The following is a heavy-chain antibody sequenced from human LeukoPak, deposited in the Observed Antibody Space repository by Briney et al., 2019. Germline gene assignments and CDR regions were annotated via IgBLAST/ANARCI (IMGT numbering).Heavy chain of an antibody. D-gene: IGHD2-21*02. V-gene: IGHV4-39*01. Sequence: SETLSLTCTVSGGSISSSSYYWGWIRQPPGKGLEWIGSIYYSGSTYYNPSLKSRVTISVDTSKNQFSLKLSSVTAADTAVYYCARAGTSIVVVTDWYFDLWGRGTLVTVSS. CDR1: GGSISSSSYY. CDR3: ARAGTSIVVVTDWYFDL. J-gene: IGHJ2*01. CDR2: IYYSGST.